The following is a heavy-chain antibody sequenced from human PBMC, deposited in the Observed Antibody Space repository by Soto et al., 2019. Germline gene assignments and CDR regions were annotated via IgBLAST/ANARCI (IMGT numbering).Heavy chain of an antibody. CDR3: AGHFSVAGKRGGSKWFDP. D-gene: IGHD6-19*01. J-gene: IGHJ5*02. CDR2: IYYSGST. V-gene: IGHV4-59*08. CDR1: GGSISSYY. Sequence: QVQLQESGPGLVKPSETLSLTCTVSGGSISSYYWSWIRQPPGKGLEWLGYIYYSGSTNYNPSLKSRVTISVDTAKNQFSLKLSSVTAADTAVYYCAGHFSVAGKRGGSKWFDPWGQGTLVTVSS.